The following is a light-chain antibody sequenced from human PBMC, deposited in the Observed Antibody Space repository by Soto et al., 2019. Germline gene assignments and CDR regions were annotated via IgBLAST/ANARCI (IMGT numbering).Light chain of an antibody. V-gene: IGKV3-11*01. CDR3: QQRSNWPLT. Sequence: EIVLTQSPATLSLSPGERATLSFRASVGVSKYFAWYQQKPGQAPRLLIYDASNRAIGIPARFSGRWSGTDFTLTSSSLEPEDFAVYCCQQRSNWPLTFGGGTKVDIK. J-gene: IGKJ4*01. CDR1: VGVSKY. CDR2: DAS.